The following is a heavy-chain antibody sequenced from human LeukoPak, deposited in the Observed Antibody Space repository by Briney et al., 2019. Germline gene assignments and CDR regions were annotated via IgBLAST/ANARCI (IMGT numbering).Heavy chain of an antibody. V-gene: IGHV4-59*01. CDR3: ARSGAAGTVSDAFDI. CDR1: GGSISSYY. J-gene: IGHJ3*02. D-gene: IGHD6-13*01. Sequence: SETLSLTCTVSGGSISSYYWSWIRQPPGKGLEWIGYIYYSGSTNYNPSLKSRVTISVDTSKNQFSLKLSSVTAADTAVYYCARSGAAGTVSDAFDIWGQGTMVTVSS. CDR2: IYYSGST.